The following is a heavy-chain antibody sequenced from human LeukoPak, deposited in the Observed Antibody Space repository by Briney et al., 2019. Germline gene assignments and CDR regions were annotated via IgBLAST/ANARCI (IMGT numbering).Heavy chain of an antibody. CDR3: ARGGGMRSWYDFDY. D-gene: IGHD6-13*01. Sequence: GGSLRLSCAASGFTFSSYWMSWVRQAPGKGLEWVANIKQDGSEKYYVDSVKGRFTISRDNDKNLVHLQMNSLRAEDTAVYYCARGGGMRSWYDFDYWGQGTLVTVSS. J-gene: IGHJ4*02. CDR2: IKQDGSEK. CDR1: GFTFSSYW. V-gene: IGHV3-7*04.